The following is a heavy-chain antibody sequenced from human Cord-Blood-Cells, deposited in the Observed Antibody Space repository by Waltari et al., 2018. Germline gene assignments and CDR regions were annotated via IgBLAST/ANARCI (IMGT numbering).Heavy chain of an antibody. J-gene: IGHJ3*02. Sequence: QVQLVLSGAEVKKPGASVKVSCQASGYTFPSYVLSWVRQAPGQGLEWLGWISAYNGNTNYAQKLQGRVTMTTDTSTSTAYMELRSLRSDDTAVYYCARDRRYFDWLLYDAFDIWGQGTMVTVSS. CDR3: ARDRRYFDWLLYDAFDI. CDR1: GYTFPSYV. V-gene: IGHV1-18*01. CDR2: ISAYNGNT. D-gene: IGHD3-9*01.